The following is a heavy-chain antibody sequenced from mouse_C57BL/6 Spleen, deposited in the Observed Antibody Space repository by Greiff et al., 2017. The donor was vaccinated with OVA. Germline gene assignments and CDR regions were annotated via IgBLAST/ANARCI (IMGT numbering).Heavy chain of an antibody. Sequence: QVQLQQSGPELVKPGASVKISCKASGYAFSSSWMNWVKQRPGKGLEWIGRIYPGDGDTNYNGKFKGKATLTADKSSSTAYMQLSSLTSEDSAVYFGARWDDYDVAYWGKGTLVTVSA. CDR2: IYPGDGDT. CDR3: ARWDDYDVAY. D-gene: IGHD2-4*01. CDR1: GYAFSSSW. V-gene: IGHV1-82*01. J-gene: IGHJ3*01.